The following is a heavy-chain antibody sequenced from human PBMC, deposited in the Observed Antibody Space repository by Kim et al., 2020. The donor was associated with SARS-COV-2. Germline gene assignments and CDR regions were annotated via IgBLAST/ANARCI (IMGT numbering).Heavy chain of an antibody. J-gene: IGHJ5*02. D-gene: IGHD5-12*01. CDR2: IYYSGST. V-gene: IGHV4-39*07. CDR3: ARDYVSEKRWLQLSGWFDP. Sequence: SETLSLTCTVSGGSISSSSYYWGWIRQPPGKGLEWIGSIYYSGSTYYNPSLKSRVTISVDTSKNQFSLKLSSVTAADTAVYYCARDYVSEKRWLQLSGWFDPWGQGTLVTVSS. CDR1: GGSISSSSYY.